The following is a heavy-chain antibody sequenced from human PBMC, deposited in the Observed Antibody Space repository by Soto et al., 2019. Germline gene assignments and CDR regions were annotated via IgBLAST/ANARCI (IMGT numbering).Heavy chain of an antibody. CDR2: IIPIFGTA. D-gene: IGHD6-13*01. Sequence: SVKVSCKASGGTFSSYAISWVRQAPGQGLEWMGGIIPIFGTANYAQKFQGRVTITADESTSTAYMELSSLRSEDTAVYYCARALRAEYYYYYGMDVWGQGTTVTVSS. V-gene: IGHV1-69*13. J-gene: IGHJ6*02. CDR1: GGTFSSYA. CDR3: ARALRAEYYYYYGMDV.